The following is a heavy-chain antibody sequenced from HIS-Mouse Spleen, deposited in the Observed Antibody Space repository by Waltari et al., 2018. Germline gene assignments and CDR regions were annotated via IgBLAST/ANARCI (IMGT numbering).Heavy chain of an antibody. V-gene: IGHV3-30*18. Sequence: QVQLVESGGGVVTPGRSLRLSCAASGFTFSTYGLHWSCQAPGQGLEWVAVISYDGSNKYYADSVKGRFTISRDNSKNTLYLQMNSLRAEDTAVYYCAKDRGSPLYFDYWGQGTLVTVSS. CDR3: AKDRGSPLYFDY. CDR1: GFTFSTYG. D-gene: IGHD1-26*01. CDR2: ISYDGSNK. J-gene: IGHJ4*02.